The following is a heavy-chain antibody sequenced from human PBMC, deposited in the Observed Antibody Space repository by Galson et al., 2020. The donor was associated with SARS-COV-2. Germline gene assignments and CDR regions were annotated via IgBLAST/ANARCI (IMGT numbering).Heavy chain of an antibody. V-gene: IGHV3-30-3*01. CDR1: GFTFSSYA. CDR3: ARSEGEGNYYYYYGMDV. CDR2: ISYDGSNK. D-gene: IGHD3-16*01. Sequence: TGGSLRLSCAASGFTFSSYAMHWVRQAPGKGLEWVAVISYDGSNKYYADSVKGRFTISRDNSKNTLYLQMNSLRAEDTAVYYCARSEGEGNYYYYYGMDVWGQGTTVTVSS. J-gene: IGHJ6*02.